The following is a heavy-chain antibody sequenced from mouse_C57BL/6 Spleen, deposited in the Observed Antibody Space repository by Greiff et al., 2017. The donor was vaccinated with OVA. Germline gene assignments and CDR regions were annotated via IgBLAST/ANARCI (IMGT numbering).Heavy chain of an antibody. J-gene: IGHJ2*01. V-gene: IGHV5-17*01. CDR1: GFTFSDYG. CDR2: ISSGSSTI. CDR3: ARGNYYGNYDFDY. D-gene: IGHD2-1*01. Sequence: EVQLQESGGGLVKPGGSLKLSCAASGFTFSDYGMHWVRQAPEKGLEWVAYISSGSSTIYYADTVKGRFTISRDNAKNTLFLQMTSLRSEDTAMYYCARGNYYGNYDFDYWGQGTTLTVSS.